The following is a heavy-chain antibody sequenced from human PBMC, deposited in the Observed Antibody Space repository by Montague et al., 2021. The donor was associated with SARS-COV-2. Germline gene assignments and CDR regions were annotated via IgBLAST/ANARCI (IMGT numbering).Heavy chain of an antibody. CDR1: GGSISSYY. Sequence: SETLSLTCTVSGGSISSYYWSWIRQPPGKGLGWIGEINHSGSTNYNPSLKSRVTISVDTSKNQFSLKLSSVTAADTAVYYCARARQDVVVPALGIGAYYYYYYMDVWGKGTTVTVSS. V-gene: IGHV4-34*01. J-gene: IGHJ6*03. CDR2: INHSGST. D-gene: IGHD2-2*01. CDR3: ARARQDVVVPALGIGAYYYYYYMDV.